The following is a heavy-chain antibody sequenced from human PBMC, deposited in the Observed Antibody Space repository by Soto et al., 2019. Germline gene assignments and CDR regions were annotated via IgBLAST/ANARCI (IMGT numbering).Heavy chain of an antibody. V-gene: IGHV4-39*01. CDR2: IYYSGST. CDR1: GGSISSSSYY. D-gene: IGHD1-26*01. J-gene: IGHJ5*02. CDR3: ARRHSGSYSAYNWFDP. Sequence: SETLSLTCTVSGGSISSSSYYWGWIRQPPGKGLEWIGSIYYSGSTYYNPSLKSRVTISVDTSKNQFSLKLSSVTAADTAVYYCARRHSGSYSAYNWFDPWGQGTLVTVSS.